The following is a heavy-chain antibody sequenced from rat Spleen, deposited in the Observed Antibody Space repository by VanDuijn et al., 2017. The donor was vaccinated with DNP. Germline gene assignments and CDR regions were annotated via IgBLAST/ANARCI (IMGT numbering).Heavy chain of an antibody. CDR2: ISSDGDNI. CDR3: TTLGTHFDY. CDR1: GFTFSNYY. J-gene: IGHJ2*01. V-gene: IGHV5-27*01. D-gene: IGHD1-4*01. Sequence: EVQLVESGGDLVQPGRSLKLSCAASGFTFSNYYMAWVRQAPKKGLEWVAFISSDGDNIHYPDSVKGRFTISRDNAKSTLYLQMDSLRSEDTATYYCTTLGTHFDYWGQGLMVTVSS.